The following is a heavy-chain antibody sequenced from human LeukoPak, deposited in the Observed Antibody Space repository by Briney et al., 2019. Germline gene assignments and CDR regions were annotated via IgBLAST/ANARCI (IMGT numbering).Heavy chain of an antibody. V-gene: IGHV3-23*01. CDR1: GFTFSSYA. CDR2: ISGSGGST. Sequence: EGSPRLSCAASGFTFSSYAMSWVRQAPGKGLEWVSAISGSGGSTYYADSVKGRFTISRDNSKNTLYLQMNSLRAEDTAVYYCAKDQLAYCGGDCYSFDYWGQGTLVTVSS. D-gene: IGHD2-21*02. CDR3: AKDQLAYCGGDCYSFDY. J-gene: IGHJ4*02.